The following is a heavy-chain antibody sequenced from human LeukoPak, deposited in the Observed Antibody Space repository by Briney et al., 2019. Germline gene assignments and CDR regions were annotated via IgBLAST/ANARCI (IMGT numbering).Heavy chain of an antibody. CDR2: ISSSSVI. J-gene: IGHJ4*02. V-gene: IGHV3-48*01. CDR1: GFTFSSYS. Sequence: GGSLRLSCAASGFTFSSYSIYWVRQAPGKGLEWISYISSSSVIDYADSVKGRFAVSRDNAKNSLFLQMNSLRAEDTAVYYCARGAYSGRSSYFDYWGQGTLVTVSS. CDR3: ARGAYSGRSSYFDY. D-gene: IGHD3-10*01.